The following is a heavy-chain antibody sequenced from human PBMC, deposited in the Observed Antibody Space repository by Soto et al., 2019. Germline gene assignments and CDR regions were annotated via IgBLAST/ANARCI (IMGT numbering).Heavy chain of an antibody. CDR3: TKDDGYNDSTYYHYFGMDV. Sequence: AGSLRLSCAASGFTFSGYYMHWVRQAPGKGLEWVAVISYDGSTEYYADSVKGRFTISRDNSANRLFLQMNSLRPEDTAVYYCTKDDGYNDSTYYHYFGMDVWGQGTTVTVSS. CDR1: GFTFSGYY. V-gene: IGHV3-30*18. J-gene: IGHJ6*02. D-gene: IGHD5-12*01. CDR2: ISYDGSTE.